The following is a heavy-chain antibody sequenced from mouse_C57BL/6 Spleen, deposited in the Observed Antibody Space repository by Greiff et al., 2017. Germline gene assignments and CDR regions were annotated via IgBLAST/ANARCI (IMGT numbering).Heavy chain of an antibody. Sequence: VQLQQSGAELVKPGASVKISCKASGYAFSSYWMNWVKQRPGKGLEWIGQIYPGDGDTNYNGKFKGKATLTADKSSSTAYMQLSSLTSEDSAVYFCARGFITTVVATSDFDYWGQGTTLTVSS. D-gene: IGHD1-1*01. V-gene: IGHV1-80*01. CDR1: GYAFSSYW. CDR2: IYPGDGDT. CDR3: ARGFITTVVATSDFDY. J-gene: IGHJ2*01.